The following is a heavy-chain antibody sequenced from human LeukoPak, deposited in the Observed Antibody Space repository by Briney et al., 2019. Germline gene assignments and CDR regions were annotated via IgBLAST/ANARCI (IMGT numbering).Heavy chain of an antibody. CDR2: ISYDGNTI. CDR1: EVTFRNYA. V-gene: IGHV3-30-3*01. D-gene: IGHD4-11*01. Sequence: GRSRRLSCAASEVTFRNYAVHWVRQAPGKGLQWVAVISYDGNTIHYADSVKGRFIISRDTSKNTLYLQMNSLRAEDTAVYYCARSGGLQKFDYWGQGTLVTVSS. J-gene: IGHJ4*02. CDR3: ARSGGLQKFDY.